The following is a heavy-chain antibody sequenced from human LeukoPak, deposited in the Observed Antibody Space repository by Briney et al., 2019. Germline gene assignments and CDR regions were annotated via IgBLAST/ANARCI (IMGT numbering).Heavy chain of an antibody. Sequence: ASVKVSCKASGYTFTSYAMHWVRQAPGQRLEWMGWINAGNGNTKYSQKFQGRVTITRDTSASTVYMELSSLRSEDTAVYYCARARTGIAAAGDFDYWGQGTLVTVSS. J-gene: IGHJ4*02. CDR1: GYTFTSYA. D-gene: IGHD6-13*01. CDR3: ARARTGIAAAGDFDY. CDR2: INAGNGNT. V-gene: IGHV1-3*01.